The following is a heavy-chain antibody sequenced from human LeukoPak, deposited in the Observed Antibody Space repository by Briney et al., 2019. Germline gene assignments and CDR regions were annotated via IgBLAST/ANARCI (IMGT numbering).Heavy chain of an antibody. V-gene: IGHV3-73*01. Sequence: GGSLRLSCAASGFTFSGSAMHWVRQASGKGLEWVGRIRSKANSYATAYAASVKGRFTISRDDSKNTAYLQTNSLKTEDTAVYYCTRQGYYYYYMDVWGKGTTVTVSS. CDR3: TRQGYYYYYMDV. J-gene: IGHJ6*03. CDR1: GFTFSGSA. CDR2: IRSKANSYAT.